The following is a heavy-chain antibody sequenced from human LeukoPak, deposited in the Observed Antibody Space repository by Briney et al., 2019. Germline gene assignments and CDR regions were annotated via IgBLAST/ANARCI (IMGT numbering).Heavy chain of an antibody. J-gene: IGHJ6*03. V-gene: IGHV3-21*01. CDR1: GFTFSSYS. CDR2: ISSSSSYI. CDR3: ARDEREVELERRVVYYYMDV. D-gene: IGHD1-1*01. Sequence: PGGSLRLSCAASGFTFSSYSMNWVRQAPGKGLEWVSSISSSSSYIYYADSVKGRFTISRDNAKNSLYLQMNSLIAEDTAVYYCARDEREVELERRVVYYYMDVWGKGTTVTVSS.